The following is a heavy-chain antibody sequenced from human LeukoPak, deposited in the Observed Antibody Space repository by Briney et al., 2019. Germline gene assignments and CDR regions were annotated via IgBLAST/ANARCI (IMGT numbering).Heavy chain of an antibody. CDR1: GFTFSSYG. Sequence: GGSLRLSCAASGFTFSSYGMSWVRQAPGKGLEWVANIKQDGSEKYYVDSVKGRFTVSRDNAENSLYLQMSSLSAEDTAVYYCARLTQLARGRYWGQGTLVTVSS. D-gene: IGHD6-6*01. J-gene: IGHJ4*02. CDR2: IKQDGSEK. V-gene: IGHV3-7*03. CDR3: ARLTQLARGRY.